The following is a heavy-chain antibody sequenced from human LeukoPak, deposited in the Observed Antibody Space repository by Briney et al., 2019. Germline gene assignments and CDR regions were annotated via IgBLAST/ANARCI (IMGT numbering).Heavy chain of an antibody. J-gene: IGHJ5*02. CDR3: ARESSSSWYIRWFDP. CDR1: GYAFTGYY. D-gene: IGHD6-13*01. Sequence: ASVKVSCKASGYAFTGYYMHWVRQAPGQGLEWMGWINPNSGGTNYAQKFQGRVTMTRDTSISTAYMELSRLRSEDTAVYYCARESSSSWYIRWFDPWGQGTLVTVSS. CDR2: INPNSGGT. V-gene: IGHV1-2*02.